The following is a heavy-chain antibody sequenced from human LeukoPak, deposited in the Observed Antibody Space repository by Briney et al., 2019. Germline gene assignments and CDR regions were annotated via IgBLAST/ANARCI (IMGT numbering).Heavy chain of an antibody. Sequence: SETLSLTCAVSGYSISSGYYWGWIRQPPGKGLEWIGSIYHSGSTYYNPSPKSRVTISVDTSKNQFSLKLSSVTAADTAVYYCARLGVVPAAYFDYWGQGTLVTVSS. CDR3: ARLGVVPAAYFDY. J-gene: IGHJ4*02. CDR2: IYHSGST. CDR1: GYSISSGYY. V-gene: IGHV4-38-2*01. D-gene: IGHD2-2*01.